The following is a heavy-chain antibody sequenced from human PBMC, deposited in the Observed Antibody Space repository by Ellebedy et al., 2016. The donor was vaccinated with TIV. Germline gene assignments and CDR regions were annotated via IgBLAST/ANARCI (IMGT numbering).Heavy chain of an antibody. CDR3: ARAGPPDAFDI. J-gene: IGHJ3*02. V-gene: IGHV1-46*01. Sequence: ASVKVSXKASGYTFTSYYMHWVRQAPGQGLEWMGIINPSGGSTSYAQKFQGRVTMTRDTSTSTVYMELSSLRSEDTAVYYCARAGPPDAFDIWGQGTMVTVSS. CDR2: INPSGGST. CDR1: GYTFTSYY.